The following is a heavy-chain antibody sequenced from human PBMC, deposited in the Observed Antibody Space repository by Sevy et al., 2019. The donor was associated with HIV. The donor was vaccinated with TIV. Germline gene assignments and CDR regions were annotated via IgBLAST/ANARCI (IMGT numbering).Heavy chain of an antibody. D-gene: IGHD2-2*01. CDR3: ARVLRVVRIDYFDY. V-gene: IGHV3-21*01. CDR2: LSGRSSYI. Sequence: GGSLRLSCAASGFIFSNYSMNWVRQAPGKGLEWVSSLSGRSSYIYNADSVKGRFANTRDSGKNSVYLQMYSLRAEDTAVYYCARVLRVVRIDYFDYWGQGTLVTVSS. CDR1: GFIFSNYS. J-gene: IGHJ4*02.